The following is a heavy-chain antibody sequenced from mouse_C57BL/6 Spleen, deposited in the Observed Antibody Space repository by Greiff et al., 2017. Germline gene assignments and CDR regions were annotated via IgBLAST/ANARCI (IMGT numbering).Heavy chain of an antibody. CDR3: AKRGYGSRGYYFDY. D-gene: IGHD1-1*01. V-gene: IGHV1-18*01. CDR2: INPNNGGT. J-gene: IGHJ2*01. CDR1: GYTFTDYN. Sequence: VQLQQSGPELVKPGASVKIPCKASGYTFTDYNMDWVKQSHGKSLEWIGDINPNNGGTIYNQKFKGKATLTVDKSSSPAYMELRSLTSEDTAVYYCAKRGYGSRGYYFDYWGQGATLTFSS.